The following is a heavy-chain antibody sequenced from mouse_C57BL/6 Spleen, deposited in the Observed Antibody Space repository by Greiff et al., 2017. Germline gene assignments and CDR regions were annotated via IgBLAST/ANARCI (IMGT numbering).Heavy chain of an antibody. V-gene: IGHV1-78*01. J-gene: IGHJ4*01. CDR2: IYPRDGST. CDR3: ARREFTTVVGSYYAMDY. Sequence: VQLQQSDAELVKPGASVKISCKASGYTFTDYTIHWMKQRPEQGLEWVGYIYPRDGSTKYNEKFKGKATLTEDKSSSTAYMQLNSLTSEDSAVYFCARREFTTVVGSYYAMDYWGQGTSVTVSS. D-gene: IGHD1-1*01. CDR1: GYTFTDYT.